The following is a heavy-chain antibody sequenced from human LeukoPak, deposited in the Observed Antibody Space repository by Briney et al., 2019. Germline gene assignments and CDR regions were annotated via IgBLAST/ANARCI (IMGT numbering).Heavy chain of an antibody. V-gene: IGHV4-38-2*01. D-gene: IGHD3-22*01. CDR2: IYHSGST. Sequence: KPSETLSLTCAVSGYSISSGYYWGWIRQPPGKGLEWIGSIYHSGSTYYNPSLKSRVTISVDTSKNQFSLKLSSVTAADTAVYYCARARHYYDSSGYYPYFDYWGQGTLVTVSS. J-gene: IGHJ4*02. CDR3: ARARHYYDSSGYYPYFDY. CDR1: GYSISSGYY.